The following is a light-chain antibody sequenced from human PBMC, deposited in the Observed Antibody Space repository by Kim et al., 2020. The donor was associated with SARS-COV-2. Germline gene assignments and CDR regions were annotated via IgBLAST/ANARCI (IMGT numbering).Light chain of an antibody. Sequence: LTQPASVSGSPGQSITISCTGTSSDDGGYNYVSWYQQHPGKAPKLMIYHVSKRPSGVSNRFSGSKTGNTAAMTISGLQAEDEADYSCSSYTSSSTYVFGAGTKVTVL. CDR1: SSDDGGYNY. V-gene: IGLV2-14*01. J-gene: IGLJ1*01. CDR2: HVS. CDR3: SSYTSSSTYV.